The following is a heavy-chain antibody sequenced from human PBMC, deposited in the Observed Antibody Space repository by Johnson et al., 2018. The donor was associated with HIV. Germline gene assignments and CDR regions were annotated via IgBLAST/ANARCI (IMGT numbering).Heavy chain of an antibody. CDR1: GFTISSNY. J-gene: IGHJ3*02. CDR2: INSDGSST. D-gene: IGHD3-16*01. Sequence: MLLVESGGGLVQPGGSLRLSCAASGFTISSNYMSWVRQAPGKGLVWVSRINSDGSSTSYADSVKGRFTISRDNARNSLYLQMNSLGPEDTAVYYCAKPPSMGADAFDIWGQGTMVTVSS. CDR3: AKPPSMGADAFDI. V-gene: IGHV3-74*02.